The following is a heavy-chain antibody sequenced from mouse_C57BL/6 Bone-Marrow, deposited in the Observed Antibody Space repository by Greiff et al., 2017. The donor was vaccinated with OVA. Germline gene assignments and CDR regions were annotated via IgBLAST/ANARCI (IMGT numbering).Heavy chain of an antibody. D-gene: IGHD1-1*01. V-gene: IGHV10-1*01. CDR1: GFSFNTYA. Sequence: DVKLVESGGGLVQPKGSLKLSCAASGFSFNTYAMNWVRQAPGKGLEWVARIRSKSNNYATYYADSVKDRFTISRDDSESMLYLQMNNLKTEDTAMYYCVRPLITTVVAKIYYAMDYWGQGTSVTVSS. CDR2: IRSKSNNYAT. CDR3: VRPLITTVVAKIYYAMDY. J-gene: IGHJ4*01.